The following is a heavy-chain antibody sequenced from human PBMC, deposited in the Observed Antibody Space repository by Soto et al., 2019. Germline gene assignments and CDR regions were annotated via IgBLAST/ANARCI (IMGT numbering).Heavy chain of an antibody. V-gene: IGHV4-31*03. CDR3: ARGGYYDSSGYYGY. CDR1: GGSISSGGYY. J-gene: IGHJ4*02. CDR2: IYYSGST. Sequence: QVQLQESGPGLVKPSQTLSLTCTVSGGSISSGGYYWSWIRQHPGKGLEWIGYIYYSGSTYYNPSLKSRVTLSSATSKNQFSLKLSSVTAADTAVYYCARGGYYDSSGYYGYWGQGTLVTVSS. D-gene: IGHD3-22*01.